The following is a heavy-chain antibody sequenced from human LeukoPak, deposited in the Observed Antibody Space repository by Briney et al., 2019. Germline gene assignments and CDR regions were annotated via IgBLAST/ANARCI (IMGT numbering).Heavy chain of an antibody. CDR1: GGSISSGGYY. Sequence: TASETLSLTCTVSGGSISSGGYYWSWIRQPPGKGLEWIGYIYHSGSTYYNPSLKSRVTISVDRSKNQFSLKLSSVTAADTAVYYCARHKGVARMYNWFDPWGQGTLVTVSS. V-gene: IGHV4-30-2*01. CDR2: IYHSGST. CDR3: ARHKGVARMYNWFDP. D-gene: IGHD2-8*01. J-gene: IGHJ5*02.